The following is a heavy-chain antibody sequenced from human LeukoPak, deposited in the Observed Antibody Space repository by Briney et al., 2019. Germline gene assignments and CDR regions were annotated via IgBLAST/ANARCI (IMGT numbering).Heavy chain of an antibody. J-gene: IGHJ4*02. Sequence: GASVKVSCKASGYTFTGYYMHWVRQAPGQGLEWMGWINPNSGGTNYAQKFQGRVTMTRDTSISTAYMELSRLRSDDTAVYYCARWNYYDSSGYYQNGDYWGQGTLVTVSP. V-gene: IGHV1-2*02. CDR2: INPNSGGT. D-gene: IGHD3-22*01. CDR1: GYTFTGYY. CDR3: ARWNYYDSSGYYQNGDY.